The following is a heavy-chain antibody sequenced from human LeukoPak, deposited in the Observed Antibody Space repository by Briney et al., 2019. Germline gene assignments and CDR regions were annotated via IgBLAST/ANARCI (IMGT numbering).Heavy chain of an antibody. CDR3: ASPDY. V-gene: IGHV4-38-2*02. CDR1: NYSISDGYY. J-gene: IGHJ4*02. CDR2: VYHSGAT. Sequence: KTSETLSLTCSVSNYSISDGYYWGWIRQPPGKGLEWIGGVYHSGATYYTPSLKSRVTISVDTSKNQFSLKLSSVTAADTAVYYCASPDYWGQGTLVTVSS.